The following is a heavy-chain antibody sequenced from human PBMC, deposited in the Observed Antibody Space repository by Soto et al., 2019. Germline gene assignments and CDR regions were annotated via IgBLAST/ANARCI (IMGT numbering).Heavy chain of an antibody. J-gene: IGHJ6*02. Sequence: GGSLRLSCAASGFTFSSYAMSWVRQAPGKGLEWVSAISGNGGSTYYADSVKGRFTISRDNSKNMLYLQMNSLRAEDTAVYYCARDRVAAAGIYYYYGMDVWGQGTTVTVSS. CDR2: ISGNGGST. CDR1: GFTFSSYA. CDR3: ARDRVAAAGIYYYYGMDV. D-gene: IGHD6-13*01. V-gene: IGHV3-23*01.